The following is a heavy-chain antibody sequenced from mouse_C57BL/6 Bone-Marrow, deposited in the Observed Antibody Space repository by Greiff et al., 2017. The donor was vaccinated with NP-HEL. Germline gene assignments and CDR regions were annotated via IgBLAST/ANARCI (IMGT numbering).Heavy chain of an antibody. Sequence: QVQLQQPGTELVKPGASVKLSCKASGYTFTSYWMHWVKQRPGQGLEWIGNINPRNGGTNYNEKFKSKATLTVDKSSSTTYLQLSSLTSDDSAVYYCARGGYYDYDENYWYFDVWGTGTTVTVSS. CDR3: ARGGYYDYDENYWYFDV. CDR2: INPRNGGT. CDR1: GYTFTSYW. J-gene: IGHJ1*03. V-gene: IGHV1-53*01. D-gene: IGHD2-4*01.